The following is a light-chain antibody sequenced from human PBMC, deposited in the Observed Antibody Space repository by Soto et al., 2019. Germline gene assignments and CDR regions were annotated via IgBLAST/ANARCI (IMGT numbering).Light chain of an antibody. CDR1: SSDIGGYNY. CDR2: DVS. J-gene: IGLJ2*01. V-gene: IGLV2-14*01. Sequence: QSALTQPASVSGSPGQSITIACTGTSSDIGGYNYVSWYQQHPGKAPKLMIYDVSNRPSGVSNRFSGSKSGHTASLPISGLQPGDEADYSCSSYTRSRILVVIFGGGTQVTVL. CDR3: SSYTRSRILVVI.